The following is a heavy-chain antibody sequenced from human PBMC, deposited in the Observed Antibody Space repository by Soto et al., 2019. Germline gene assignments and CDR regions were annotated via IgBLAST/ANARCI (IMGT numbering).Heavy chain of an antibody. V-gene: IGHV3-33*01. CDR3: ARDDAFDNENGFDM. Sequence: GGSLRLSCAVSGFPFRFYGFHWVRQSPGKGLEWLGVIVSDGSAIYHADSLEGRFFISRDNSKDILYLQMNSLRVEDTAVYYCARDDAFDNENGFDMWGQGTMVTVSS. CDR1: GFPFRFYG. CDR2: IVSDGSAI. D-gene: IGHD3-3*02. J-gene: IGHJ3*02.